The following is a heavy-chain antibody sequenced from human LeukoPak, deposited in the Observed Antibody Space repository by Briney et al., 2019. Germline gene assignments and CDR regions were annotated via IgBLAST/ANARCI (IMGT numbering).Heavy chain of an antibody. CDR1: GYTFTGYY. Sequence: ASVKVSCKASGYTFTGYYMHWVRQAPGQGLEWMGWINPNSGGTNYAQKFQGRVTMTRDMSTSTVYMELSSLRSEDTAVYYCARGGRSYYYDSSAPRGWGIWGQGTLVTVSS. D-gene: IGHD3-22*01. CDR3: ARGGRSYYYDSSAPRGWGI. CDR2: INPNSGGT. V-gene: IGHV1-2*02. J-gene: IGHJ4*02.